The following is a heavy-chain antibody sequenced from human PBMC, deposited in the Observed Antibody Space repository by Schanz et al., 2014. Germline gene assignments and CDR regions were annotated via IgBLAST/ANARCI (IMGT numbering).Heavy chain of an antibody. V-gene: IGHV3-33*06. CDR1: GFTFNSDG. CDR2: IWYDGSNK. J-gene: IGHJ4*02. CDR3: AKSMYSTSWAFDF. D-gene: IGHD2-2*01. Sequence: QVQLVESGGGVVQPGRSLRLSCAASGFTFNSDGMHWVRQAPGKGLEWVAFIWYDGSNKYYADSVKGRFTISRDNSKNTLYVQMNSLRAEDTAVYYCAKSMYSTSWAFDFWGQGAQVTVSS.